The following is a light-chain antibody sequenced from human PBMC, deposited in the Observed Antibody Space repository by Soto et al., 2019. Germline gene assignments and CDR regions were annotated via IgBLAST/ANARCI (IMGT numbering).Light chain of an antibody. J-gene: IGKJ5*01. CDR3: QEYENTPGT. CDR1: QSLSINY. Sequence: EIVMTQSPATLSVSPGERATLSCRASQSLSINYVAWYQQTPGQAPRLLSYAASSRAAGIPDRFSGSGSGTDFTLDISRLEPEDFAVYYCQEYENTPGTFGRGTLLEI. V-gene: IGKV3-20*01. CDR2: AAS.